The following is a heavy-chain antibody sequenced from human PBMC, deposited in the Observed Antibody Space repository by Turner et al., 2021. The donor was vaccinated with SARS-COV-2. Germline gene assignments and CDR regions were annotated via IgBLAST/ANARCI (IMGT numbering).Heavy chain of an antibody. J-gene: IGHJ6*02. CDR2: VNPNSGGT. D-gene: IGHD3-3*01. CDR3: ARVRFGVVTHLENGMDV. Sequence: QAQLVQSGAEVKKPGGSMMVSCKASGYTFTGYCMHWVRQAPGQGLEWMGWVNPNSGGTNYAKKFQGRVTMTSDTSISTAHMEVRRLRSDDTAVYYCARVRFGVVTHLENGMDVWGQGTTVTVSS. CDR1: GYTFTGYC. V-gene: IGHV1-2*02.